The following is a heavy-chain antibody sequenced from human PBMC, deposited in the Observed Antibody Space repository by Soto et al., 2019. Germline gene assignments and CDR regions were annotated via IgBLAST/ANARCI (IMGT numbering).Heavy chain of an antibody. D-gene: IGHD6-13*01. CDR1: GFTFSSYS. CDR2: ISSSSSYI. V-gene: IGHV3-21*01. Sequence: GGSLRLSCAASGFTFSSYSMNWVRQAPGKGLEWVSSISSSSSYIYYADSVKGRFTISRDNAKNSLYLQMNSLRAEDTAVYYCAREGGAAAGTWRNDAFDIWGQGTMVTVSS. J-gene: IGHJ3*02. CDR3: AREGGAAAGTWRNDAFDI.